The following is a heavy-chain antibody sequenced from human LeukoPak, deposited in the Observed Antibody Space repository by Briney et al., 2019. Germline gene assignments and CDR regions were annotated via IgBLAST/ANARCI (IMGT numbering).Heavy chain of an antibody. CDR1: GGSFSGYY. D-gene: IGHD1-26*01. J-gene: IGHJ4*02. Sequence: PSETLSLTCAVYGGSFSGYYWSWLRQPPGKGLEWIGEINHSGSTNYNPYLKSRVTISVDTSRNQFSLKLSSVTAADTAVYYCANNTKVGATDYWGQGTLVTVSS. CDR3: ANNTKVGATDY. V-gene: IGHV4-34*01. CDR2: INHSGST.